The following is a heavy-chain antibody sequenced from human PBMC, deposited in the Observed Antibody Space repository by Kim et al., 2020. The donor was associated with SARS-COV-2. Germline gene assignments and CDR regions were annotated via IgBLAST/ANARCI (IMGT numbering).Heavy chain of an antibody. CDR3: ARRAAAGKEFDY. D-gene: IGHD6-13*01. V-gene: IGHV5-51*01. J-gene: IGHJ4*02. Sequence: TSSPSFQGQVTISADKSISTAYLQWSTLKASDTAMYYCARRAAAGKEFDYWGQGTLVTVSS.